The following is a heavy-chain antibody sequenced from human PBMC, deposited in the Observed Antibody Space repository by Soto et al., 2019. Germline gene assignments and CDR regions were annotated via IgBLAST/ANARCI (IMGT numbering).Heavy chain of an antibody. CDR3: ARESLAVAGTFGHYYYYGMDV. D-gene: IGHD6-19*01. CDR2: IIPIFGTA. Sequence: ASVKVSCKASGGTFSSYAISWVRQAPGQGLEWMGGIIPIFGTANYAQKFQGRVTITADESTSTAYMELSSLRSEDTAVYYCARESLAVAGTFGHYYYYGMDVWGQGTTVPVSS. V-gene: IGHV1-69*13. CDR1: GGTFSSYA. J-gene: IGHJ6*02.